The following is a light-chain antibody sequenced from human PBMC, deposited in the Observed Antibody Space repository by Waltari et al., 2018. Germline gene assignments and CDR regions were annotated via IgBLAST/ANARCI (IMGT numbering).Light chain of an antibody. CDR1: SSEIGASNY. J-gene: IGLJ3*02. Sequence: QSALTQPASVSGSPGQSITLSCTGTSSEIGASNYISWYQQHPGKAPKLLIYNVVNRPFGVSNLFSGSKSGNTASLAIAGLQPEDEANYYCASYVTTTTLVVFGGGTTLTVL. CDR3: ASYVTTTTLVV. CDR2: NVV. V-gene: IGLV2-14*03.